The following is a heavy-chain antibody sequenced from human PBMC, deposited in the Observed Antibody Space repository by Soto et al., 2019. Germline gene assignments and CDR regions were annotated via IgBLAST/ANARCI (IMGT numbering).Heavy chain of an antibody. V-gene: IGHV1-18*01. CDR3: ASGIVVVPAGYWFAS. CDR1: GYTFTIYG. D-gene: IGHD2-2*01. CDR2: ISAYNGNT. J-gene: IGHJ5*01. Sequence: ASVKVSCKASGYTFTIYGISWVRQAPGQGLEWMGWISAYNGNTNYAQKLQGRVTMTTDTSTSTAYMELRSLRSDDTAVYYCASGIVVVPAGYWFASSGQGTLVTVSS.